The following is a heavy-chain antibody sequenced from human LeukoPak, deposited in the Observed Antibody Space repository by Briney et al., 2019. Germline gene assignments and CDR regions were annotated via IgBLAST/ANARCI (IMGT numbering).Heavy chain of an antibody. D-gene: IGHD5-24*01. V-gene: IGHV3-53*01. CDR2: IYSGGTT. CDR1: GFTVSGNY. J-gene: IGHJ4*02. CDR3: ARSVEMAAYFDY. Sequence: GGSLRLSCAVSGFTVSGNYMSWVRQAPGKGLEWVSLIYSGGTTYYADSVKGRFTISRDNSKNTLYLQMNSLRVEDTAVYYCARSVEMAAYFDYWGQGTLVTVSS.